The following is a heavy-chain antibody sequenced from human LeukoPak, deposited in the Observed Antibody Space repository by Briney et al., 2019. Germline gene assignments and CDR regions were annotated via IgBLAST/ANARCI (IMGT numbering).Heavy chain of an antibody. J-gene: IGHJ4*02. D-gene: IGHD4-17*01. Sequence: GESLKISCKGSGYSFTSYWIGWVRQMPGKGLEWVGIIYPDDSDTRYNPSFQDQVTISADKSISTAYLQWSSLKASDTAMYYCARHYPGGDYFIDYRGQGTLVTVSS. CDR3: ARHYPGGDYFIDY. CDR2: IYPDDSDT. V-gene: IGHV5-51*01. CDR1: GYSFTSYW.